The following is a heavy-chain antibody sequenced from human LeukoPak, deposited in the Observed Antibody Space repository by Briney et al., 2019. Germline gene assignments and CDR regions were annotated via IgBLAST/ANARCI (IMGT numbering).Heavy chain of an antibody. CDR2: INPNSGNT. CDR3: ARAGYSSGWRLIKYNWFDP. V-gene: IGHV1-8*02. D-gene: IGHD6-25*01. CDR1: GYTFTGHY. J-gene: IGHJ5*02. Sequence: EASVKVSCKASGYTFTGHYLHWVRQAPGQGLEWMGWINPNSGNTGYAQKFQGRVTMARNTSISTAYMELSSLRSEDTAVYYCARAGYSSGWRLIKYNWFDPWGQGTLVTVSS.